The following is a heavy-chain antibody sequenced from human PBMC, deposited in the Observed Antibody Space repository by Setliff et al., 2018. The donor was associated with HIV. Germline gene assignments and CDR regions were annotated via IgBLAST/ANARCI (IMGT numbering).Heavy chain of an antibody. CDR1: GGSISSYY. CDR2: IYTSGST. Sequence: PSETLSLTCTVSGGSISSYYWSWIRQPPGKGLEWIGYIYTSGSTNYNPSLRSRVTISVDTSKNQFSLKLSSVTAADTAVYYCARGELLPGWFDPWGQGTLVTVSS. V-gene: IGHV4-4*09. CDR3: ARGELLPGWFDP. D-gene: IGHD1-26*01. J-gene: IGHJ5*02.